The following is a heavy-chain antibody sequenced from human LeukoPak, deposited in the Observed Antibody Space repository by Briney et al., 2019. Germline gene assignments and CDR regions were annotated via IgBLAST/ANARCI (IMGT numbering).Heavy chain of an antibody. CDR3: AREGRALYYGMDV. J-gene: IGHJ6*02. V-gene: IGHV1-2*04. CDR2: INPNSGGT. CDR1: GYTFTGYY. Sequence: ASVKVSCKAPGYTFTGYYMHWVRQAPGQGLEWMGWINPNSGGTNYAQKFQGWVTMTRDTSISTAYMELSRLRSDDTAVYYCAREGRALYYGMDVWGQGTTVTVSS.